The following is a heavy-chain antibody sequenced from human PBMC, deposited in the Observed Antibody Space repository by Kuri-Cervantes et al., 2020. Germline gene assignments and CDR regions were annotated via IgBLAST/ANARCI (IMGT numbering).Heavy chain of an antibody. CDR3: ASALLMATRGLNSNLDY. V-gene: IGHV1-69*13. J-gene: IGHJ4*02. CDR2: IIPIFGTA. D-gene: IGHD5-24*01. Sequence: SVKVSCKASGGTFSSYAISWVRQAPGQGLEWMGGIIPIFGTANYAQKFQGRVTITADESTSTAYMELSSLRSEDTAVYYCASALLMATRGLNSNLDYWGQGTLVTVSS. CDR1: GGTFSSYA.